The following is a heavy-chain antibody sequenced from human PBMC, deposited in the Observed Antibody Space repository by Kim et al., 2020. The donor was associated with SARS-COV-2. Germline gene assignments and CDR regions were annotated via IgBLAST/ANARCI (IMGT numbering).Heavy chain of an antibody. CDR2: ISDSGGST. D-gene: IGHD3-16*01. Sequence: GGSLRLSCAASGFTFSSYAMTWVRQAPGKGLEWVSYISDSGGSTYYADSVKGRFTISRDNAKNTLYLQMNSLRAEDTAVYYCARDPADREAWGWFDPWGQGTLVTVSS. V-gene: IGHV3-23*01. CDR3: ARDPADREAWGWFDP. CDR1: GFTFSSYA. J-gene: IGHJ5*02.